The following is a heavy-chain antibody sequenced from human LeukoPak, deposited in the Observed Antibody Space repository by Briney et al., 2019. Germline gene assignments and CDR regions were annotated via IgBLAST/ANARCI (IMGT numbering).Heavy chain of an antibody. V-gene: IGHV3-20*04. Sequence: GGSLRLSCAASGFTFDDYGMSWVRQAPGKGLEWVSGINWNGGSTGYADPVKGRFTISRDNAKNSLYLQMNSLRAEDTAVYYCARDESGESELDYWGQGTLVTVSS. J-gene: IGHJ4*02. CDR1: GFTFDDYG. CDR3: ARDESGESELDY. CDR2: INWNGGST. D-gene: IGHD1-26*01.